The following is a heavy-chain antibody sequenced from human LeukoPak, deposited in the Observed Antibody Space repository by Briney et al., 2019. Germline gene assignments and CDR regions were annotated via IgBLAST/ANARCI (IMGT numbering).Heavy chain of an antibody. J-gene: IGHJ6*03. CDR2: IYSGGST. D-gene: IGHD4/OR15-4a*01. CDR3: ARGFYGGYYYYYYMDV. CDR1: GFTVSTNS. Sequence: PGGSLRLSCTVSGFTVSTNSMSWVRQTPGKGLEWVSFIYSGGSTHYSDSVKGRFTISRDNSKNTLYLQMNSLRAEDTAVYYCARGFYGGYYYYYYMDVWGKGTTVTVSS. V-gene: IGHV3-53*01.